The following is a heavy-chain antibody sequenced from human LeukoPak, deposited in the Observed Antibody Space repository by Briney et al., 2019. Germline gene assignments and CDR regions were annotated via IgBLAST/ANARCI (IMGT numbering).Heavy chain of an antibody. J-gene: IGHJ4*02. Sequence: GASVKVSCKASGYTFTGYYMHWVRQAPGQGLEWVGWISPKNGGSNYAQKFQGRVTMTRDRSISTAYMELSRLTSDDTAVYYCVRRRWFGELPLFDYWGQGTLVTVSS. CDR2: ISPKNGGS. CDR3: VRRRWFGELPLFDY. D-gene: IGHD3-10*01. V-gene: IGHV1-2*02. CDR1: GYTFTGYY.